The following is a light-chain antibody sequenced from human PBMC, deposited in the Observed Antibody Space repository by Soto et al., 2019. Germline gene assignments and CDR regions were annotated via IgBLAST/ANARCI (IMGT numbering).Light chain of an antibody. Sequence: DIQMTQSPSSLSASVGDRVTITSQASQDISNYLNWYQQKPGKAPKLLIYDASNLETGVPSRFSGSGSGTDFTFTISSLQPEDIATYYCQQYDNLLRGTFGQGTKLEIK. CDR2: DAS. CDR1: QDISNY. V-gene: IGKV1-33*01. J-gene: IGKJ2*02. CDR3: QQYDNLLRGT.